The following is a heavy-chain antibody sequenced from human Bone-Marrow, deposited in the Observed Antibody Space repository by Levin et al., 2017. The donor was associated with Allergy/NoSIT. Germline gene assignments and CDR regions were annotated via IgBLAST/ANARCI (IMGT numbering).Heavy chain of an antibody. Sequence: SCAASGFTFSSYAMHWVRQAPGKGLEWVAVISYDGSNKYYADSVKGRFTISRDNSKNTLYLQMNSLRAEDTAVYYCASLRDWWQIGGAFDIWGQGTMVTVSS. CDR2: ISYDGSNK. CDR1: GFTFSSYA. CDR3: ASLRDWWQIGGAFDI. J-gene: IGHJ3*02. D-gene: IGHD2-8*02. V-gene: IGHV3-30*04.